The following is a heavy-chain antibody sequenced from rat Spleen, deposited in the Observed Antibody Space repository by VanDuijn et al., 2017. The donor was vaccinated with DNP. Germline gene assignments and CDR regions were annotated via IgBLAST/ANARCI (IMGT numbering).Heavy chain of an antibody. J-gene: IGHJ2*01. D-gene: IGHD4-3*01. CDR1: GFSFRDYD. CDR2: MSPTTRSS. V-gene: IGHV5-27*01. Sequence: EVQLVESGGGLVQPGRSLKLSCVASGFSFRDYDMAWVRQAPSKGLEWVACMSPTTRSSYYRDSVRGRFTVSRDDSTSTLYLQMDSLRSDDTATYYCTRGGTYYFDYWGQGVLVTVSS. CDR3: TRGGTYYFDY.